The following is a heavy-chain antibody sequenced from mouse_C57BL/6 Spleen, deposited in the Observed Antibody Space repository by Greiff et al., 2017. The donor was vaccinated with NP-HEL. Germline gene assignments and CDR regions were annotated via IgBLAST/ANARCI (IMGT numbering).Heavy chain of an antibody. V-gene: IGHV1-84*01. J-gene: IGHJ2*01. D-gene: IGHD1-1*01. Sequence: VQRVESGPELVKPGASVKISCKASGYTFTDYYINWVKQRPGQGLEWIGWIYPGSGNTKYNEKFKGKATLTVDTSSSTAYMQLSSLTSEDSAVYFCARVVFSSYDYFDYWGQGTTLTVSS. CDR2: IYPGSGNT. CDR1: GYTFTDYY. CDR3: ARVVFSSYDYFDY.